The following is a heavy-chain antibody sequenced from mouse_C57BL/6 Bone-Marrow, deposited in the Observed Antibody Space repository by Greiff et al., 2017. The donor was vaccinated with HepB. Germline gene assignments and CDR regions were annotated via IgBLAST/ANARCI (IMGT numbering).Heavy chain of an antibody. CDR2: IYRGDGDT. CDR1: GYAFSSSW. V-gene: IGHV1-82*01. CDR3: ARRKYCSGGYWYFDV. Sequence: QVQLQQSGPELVKPGASVKISCKASGYAFSSSWMNWVKQRPGKGLEWIGRIYRGDGDTNYNGKFKGEATLTADKSSSTAYMQLSSLTSEDSAVYFYARRKYCSGGYWYFDVWGTGTTVTVSS. D-gene: IGHD1-1*01. J-gene: IGHJ1*03.